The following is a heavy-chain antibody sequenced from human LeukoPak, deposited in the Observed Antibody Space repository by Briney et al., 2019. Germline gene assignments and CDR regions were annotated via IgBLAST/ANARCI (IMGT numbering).Heavy chain of an antibody. D-gene: IGHD6-6*01. V-gene: IGHV3-7*01. CDR1: GFTFSTYW. Sequence: PGGSLRLSCAASGFTFSTYWMSWVRQAPGKVLEWVANIKQDGNEKYYVDSVKGRFTISRDNAKNSLYLQMNSLRAEDTAVYYCARVYSSSSGRALDYWGQGTLVTVSS. CDR2: IKQDGNEK. CDR3: ARVYSSSSGRALDY. J-gene: IGHJ4*02.